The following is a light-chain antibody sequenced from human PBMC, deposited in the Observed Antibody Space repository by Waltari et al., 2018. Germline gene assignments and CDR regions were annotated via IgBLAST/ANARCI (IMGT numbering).Light chain of an antibody. Sequence: QSALTQPASVSGSPGQSITISCTGTSSNVGDYNSVSWYQQHPGKAPKFLIYDVSQRPSGVANRVSGSKSGNTSSLTISGLQAEDEADYYCSAYPSSSTLLFGGGTRLTVL. CDR3: SAYPSSSTLL. V-gene: IGLV2-14*01. CDR1: SSNVGDYNS. J-gene: IGLJ2*01. CDR2: DVS.